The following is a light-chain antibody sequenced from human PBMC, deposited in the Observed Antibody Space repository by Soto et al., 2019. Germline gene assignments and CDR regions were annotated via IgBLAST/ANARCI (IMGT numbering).Light chain of an antibody. CDR1: SSDVGAYNC. J-gene: IGLJ3*02. CDR3: CSYAGSYTLV. CDR2: DVT. V-gene: IGLV2-11*01. Sequence: QSALTQPRSVSGSPGQSVTISCAGTSSDVGAYNCVSWYQQHPGKVPKLIIYDVTRRPSGVPDRFSGSKSGNTASLTISGQQADDEADYYCCSYAGSYTLVFGGGTKLTVL.